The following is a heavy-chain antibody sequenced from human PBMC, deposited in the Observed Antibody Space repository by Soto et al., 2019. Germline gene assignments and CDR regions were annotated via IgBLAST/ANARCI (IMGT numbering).Heavy chain of an antibody. CDR2: IWYDGSNK. V-gene: IGHV3-33*01. CDR1: GFTFSSYG. CDR3: ARDLELEQVYYYGMDV. D-gene: IGHD1-1*01. Sequence: QVQLVESGGGVVQPGRSLRLSCAASGFTFSSYGMHWVRQAPGKGLEWVAVIWYDGSNKYYADSVKGRFTISRDNSKNTLYLQMNSLRAEDTAVYYCARDLELEQVYYYGMDVWGQGTTVTVPS. J-gene: IGHJ6*02.